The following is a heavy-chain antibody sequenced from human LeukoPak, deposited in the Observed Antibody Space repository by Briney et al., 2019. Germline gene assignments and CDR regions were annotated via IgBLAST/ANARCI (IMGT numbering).Heavy chain of an antibody. CDR2: IYYSGST. CDR1: GGSISSSY. Sequence: SETLSLTCTVSGGSISSSYWSWIRQPPGKGLEWIGFIYYSGSTNYNPSLKSRVTISVDTSKNQFSLKLSSVTAADTAVYYCARDAGTSGMDVWGQGTTVTVSS. J-gene: IGHJ6*02. V-gene: IGHV4-59*01. D-gene: IGHD3-10*01. CDR3: ARDAGTSGMDV.